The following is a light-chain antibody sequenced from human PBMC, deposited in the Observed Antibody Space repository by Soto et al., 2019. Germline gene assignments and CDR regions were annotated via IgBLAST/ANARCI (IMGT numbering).Light chain of an antibody. Sequence: QSVLTQPPSASGSPGQSVTISCTGSSSDIGVYKYVSWFQHHPGKAPKLIIYEVTKRPSGVPDRFSGSKSGNTASLTVSGLQAEDEADYYCSSYAGNKNVFGGGTKVTVL. CDR1: SSDIGVYKY. CDR3: SSYAGNKNV. J-gene: IGLJ2*01. CDR2: EVT. V-gene: IGLV2-8*01.